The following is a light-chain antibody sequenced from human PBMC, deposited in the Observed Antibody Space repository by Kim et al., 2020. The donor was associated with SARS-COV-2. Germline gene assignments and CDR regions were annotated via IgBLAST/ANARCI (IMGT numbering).Light chain of an antibody. CDR2: EVS. J-gene: IGLJ2*01. CDR1: SRDVGNYNL. V-gene: IGLV2-23*02. CDR3: CSYAGSNTFVI. Sequence: QAVVTQPASVSGSPGQSITISCTGTSRDVGNYNLVSWYQQRPGKAPKLIIFEVSKRPSGVSNRFSGSKSGDTASLTISGLQAEDESDYYCCSYAGSNTFVIFGGGTQLTVL.